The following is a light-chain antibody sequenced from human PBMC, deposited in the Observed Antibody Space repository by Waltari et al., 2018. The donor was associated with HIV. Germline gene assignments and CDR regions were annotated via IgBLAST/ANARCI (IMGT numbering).Light chain of an antibody. Sequence: DIAVTQSPDSLAVSLGAGATIKFTSSQNVFYSSNNKNYLSWYQQKPGQPPKLIIYWASSRQSGVPDRFSGSGSGTDFTLTISSLQAEDVAVYFCQQTYSIPPTFGGGTKVEIK. CDR1: QNVFYSSNNKNY. V-gene: IGKV4-1*01. CDR2: WAS. CDR3: QQTYSIPPT. J-gene: IGKJ4*01.